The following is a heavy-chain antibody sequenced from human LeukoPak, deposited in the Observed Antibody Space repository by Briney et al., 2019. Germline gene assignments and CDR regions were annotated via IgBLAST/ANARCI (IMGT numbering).Heavy chain of an antibody. Sequence: PSVKASCKASGYTFTGFYMHWVRQAPGQGLEWMGWIHPNSGGTNYAQKFQGRVTMARDTSISTAYMELSRLRSDDTAVYYCARQGTTGITMIVVAMYYFDYWGQGTLVTVSS. D-gene: IGHD3-22*01. J-gene: IGHJ4*02. V-gene: IGHV1-2*02. CDR3: ARQGTTGITMIVVAMYYFDY. CDR2: IHPNSGGT. CDR1: GYTFTGFY.